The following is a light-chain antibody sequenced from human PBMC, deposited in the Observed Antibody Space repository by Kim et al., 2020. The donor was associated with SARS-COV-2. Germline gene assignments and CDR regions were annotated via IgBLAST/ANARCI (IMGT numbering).Light chain of an antibody. Sequence: LNITLRNDINLGTYRIYWYQQEPGSTPQYILRYKSDSDKQQGSGVPSRFSGSKDASANAGILLISGLQSEDEADYYCMIWHSSAWVFGGGTQLTVL. CDR2: YKSDSDK. J-gene: IGLJ3*02. CDR1: NDINLGTYR. V-gene: IGLV5-45*01. CDR3: MIWHSSAWV.